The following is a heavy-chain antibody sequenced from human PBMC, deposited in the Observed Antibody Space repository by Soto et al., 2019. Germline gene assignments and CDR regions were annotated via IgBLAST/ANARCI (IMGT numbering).Heavy chain of an antibody. CDR1: GFTFSSYA. J-gene: IGHJ5*02. D-gene: IGHD2-2*03. Sequence: GGSLRLSCAASGFTFSSYAMSWVRQAPGKGLEWVSAISGSGGSTYYADSVKGQFTISRDNSKNTLYLQMNSLRAEDTAVYYCAKDRDSAVRPLIMDSWGQGTLVTVSS. CDR2: ISGSGGST. CDR3: AKDRDSAVRPLIMDS. V-gene: IGHV3-23*01.